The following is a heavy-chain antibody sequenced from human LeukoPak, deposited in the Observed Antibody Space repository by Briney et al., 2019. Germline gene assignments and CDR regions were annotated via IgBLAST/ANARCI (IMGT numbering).Heavy chain of an antibody. V-gene: IGHV4-34*01. D-gene: IGHD6-13*01. Sequence: SETLSLTCAVYGGSFSGYYWSWIRQPPGKGLEWIGEINHSGSTNYNPSLKSRVTISVDTSKNQFSLKLSSVTAADTAVYYCATVAAGYLYYYYGMDVWGQGTTVTVSS. CDR3: ATVAAGYLYYYYGMDV. CDR1: GGSFSGYY. CDR2: INHSGST. J-gene: IGHJ6*02.